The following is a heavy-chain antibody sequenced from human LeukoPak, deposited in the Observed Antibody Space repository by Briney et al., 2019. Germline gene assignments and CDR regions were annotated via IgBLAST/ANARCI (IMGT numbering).Heavy chain of an antibody. Sequence: GASVKVSCKASGYTFTGYYMHWVRQAPGQGLEWMGWINPNSGGTNYAQKFQGRVTMTRDTSISTAYMELSRLRSDDTAVYYCAREGDYYGSGRDWFDPWGRGTLVTVSS. J-gene: IGHJ5*02. D-gene: IGHD3-10*01. CDR3: AREGDYYGSGRDWFDP. V-gene: IGHV1-2*02. CDR2: INPNSGGT. CDR1: GYTFTGYY.